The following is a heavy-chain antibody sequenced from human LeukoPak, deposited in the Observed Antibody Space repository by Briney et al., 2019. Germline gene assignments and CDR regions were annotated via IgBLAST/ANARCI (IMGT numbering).Heavy chain of an antibody. D-gene: IGHD1-26*01. CDR2: ISSSSSTI. Sequence: TGGSLRLSCAASGFTFSSYSMNWVRQAPGKGLEWVSYISSSSSTIYYADSVEGRFTISRDNAKNSLYLQMNSLRAEDTAVYYCARGGSYSAFDYWGQGTLVTVSS. CDR3: ARGGSYSAFDY. J-gene: IGHJ4*02. V-gene: IGHV3-48*01. CDR1: GFTFSSYS.